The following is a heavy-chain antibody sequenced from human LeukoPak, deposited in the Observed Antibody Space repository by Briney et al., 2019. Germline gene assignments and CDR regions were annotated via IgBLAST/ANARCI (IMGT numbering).Heavy chain of an antibody. CDR1: GFTFSSYA. J-gene: IGHJ4*02. CDR3: AKGSYYYDSSGYFY. CDR2: ISGSGGST. Sequence: GRSLRLSCAASGFTFSSYAMSWVRQAPGKGLEWVSAISGSGGSTYYADSVKGRFTISRDNSKNTLYLQMNSLRAEDTAVYYCAKGSYYYDSSGYFYWGQGTLVTVSS. V-gene: IGHV3-23*01. D-gene: IGHD3-22*01.